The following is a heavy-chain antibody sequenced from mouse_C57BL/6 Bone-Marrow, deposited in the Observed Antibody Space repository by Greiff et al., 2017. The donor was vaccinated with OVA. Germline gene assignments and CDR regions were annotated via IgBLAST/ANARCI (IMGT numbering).Heavy chain of an antibody. CDR3: ARGDGSSYGLAY. CDR2: IDPSDSYT. V-gene: IGHV1-50*01. CDR1: GYTFTSYW. D-gene: IGHD1-1*01. J-gene: IGHJ3*01. Sequence: VQLQQPGAELVKPGASVKLSCKASGYTFTSYWMPWVKQRPGQGLEWIGEIDPSDSYTNYNQKFKGKATLTVDTSSSTAYMQLSSLTSEDSAVYDSARGDGSSYGLAYWGQGTLVTVSA.